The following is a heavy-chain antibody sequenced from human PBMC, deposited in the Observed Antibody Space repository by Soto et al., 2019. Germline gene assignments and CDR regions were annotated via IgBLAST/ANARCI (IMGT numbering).Heavy chain of an antibody. CDR2: IYYSAST. CDR3: ARAHSWSGYYNNWFDP. V-gene: IGHV4-59*02. CDR1: DGSVGGYY. J-gene: IGHJ5*02. D-gene: IGHD3-3*02. Sequence: PWDALCLTCTFYDGSVGGYYLSWIRQPPKKRLQWIVYIYYSASTNYNPSLKSRVTISVDTSKNQFSLKLSSVTAADTVVYYCARAHSWSGYYNNWFDPWGQGTLVTVSS.